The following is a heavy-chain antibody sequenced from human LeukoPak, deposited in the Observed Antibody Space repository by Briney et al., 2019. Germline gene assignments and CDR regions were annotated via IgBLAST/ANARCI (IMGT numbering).Heavy chain of an antibody. V-gene: IGHV3-21*01. D-gene: IGHD4/OR15-4a*01. CDR3: VRDGATRLEFDY. CDR2: ISAGSTYI. CDR1: GFTFNNYS. J-gene: IGHJ4*02. Sequence: GGSLRLSCAASGFTFNNYSMNWVRQAPGKGLEWVSSISAGSTYIHYADSVKGRFTISRDNARNSLFMQMNILRAEDTAVYYCVRDGATRLEFDYWGQGTLVTVSS.